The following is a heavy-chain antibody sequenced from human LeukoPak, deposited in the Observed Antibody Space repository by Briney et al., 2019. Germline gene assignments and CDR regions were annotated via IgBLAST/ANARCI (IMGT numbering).Heavy chain of an antibody. V-gene: IGHV3-11*03. CDR1: GFIFSDYY. D-gene: IGHD6-13*01. CDR2: ISSSRSYT. CDR3: AATAGNGRIDY. J-gene: IGHJ4*02. Sequence: GGSLRLSCAASGFIFSDYYMSWIRQAPGKGLEWVSYISSSRSYTNYADSVKGRFTISRDNAKNSLYLQMSSLRAEDTAVYYWAATAGNGRIDYWGQGTLVTVSS.